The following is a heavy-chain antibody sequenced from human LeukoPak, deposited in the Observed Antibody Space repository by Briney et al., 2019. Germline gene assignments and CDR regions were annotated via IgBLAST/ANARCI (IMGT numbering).Heavy chain of an antibody. J-gene: IGHJ6*03. CDR3: ARRFWDYNLGRDYYYMDV. D-gene: IGHD1-7*01. CDR1: GFTFSHYG. V-gene: IGHV3-23*01. CDR2: ISGSGYST. Sequence: PGGSLRLSCAASGFTFSHYGMSWVRQAPGKGLEWVSAISGSGYSTYYADSVKGRFTISRDNSKNTLYLQMNSLRAEDTAVYYCARRFWDYNLGRDYYYMDVWGKGTTVTVSS.